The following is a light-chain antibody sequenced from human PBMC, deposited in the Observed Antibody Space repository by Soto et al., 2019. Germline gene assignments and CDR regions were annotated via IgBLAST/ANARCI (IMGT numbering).Light chain of an antibody. CDR2: EVR. V-gene: IGLV2-14*03. CDR3: SSFTSKSTLI. J-gene: IGLJ2*01. CDR1: MRDTGAYNL. Sequence: QSALTQPASVSGSPGQSITISCAGTMRDTGAYNLVSWYQQHPGKAPRLIFYEVRNRPSGIALRFSASKSGNTASLTISGLQVEYASDSYCSSFTSKSTLIFGVGTKVTVL.